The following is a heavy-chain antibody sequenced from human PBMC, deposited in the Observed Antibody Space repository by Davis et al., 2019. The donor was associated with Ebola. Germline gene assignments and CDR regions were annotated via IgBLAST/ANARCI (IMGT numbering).Heavy chain of an antibody. J-gene: IGHJ4*02. CDR2: IYPDDSDT. V-gene: IGHV5-51*01. CDR3: AKQESLYGSSDY. CDR1: GYKFTNYW. Sequence: GESLKISCKGSGYKFTNYWIGWVRQMPGKGLEWIGIIYPDDSDTRYGPSFQGQVTISADESISTAYLQWSSLKASDTAMYYCAKQESLYGSSDYWGQGTLVTVSS. D-gene: IGHD3-22*01.